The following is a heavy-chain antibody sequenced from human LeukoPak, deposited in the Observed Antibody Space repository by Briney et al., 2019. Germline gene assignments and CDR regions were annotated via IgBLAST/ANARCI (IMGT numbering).Heavy chain of an antibody. J-gene: IGHJ3*02. V-gene: IGHV4-59*01. Sequence: SETLSLTCTVSGGSTSSYYWSWIRQPPGKGLEWIGYIYDSGSTNYNPSLKSRVTISVDTSKNQFSLKLSSVTAADTAVYYCARDEEGDDAFDIWGQGTMVTVSS. CDR3: ARDEEGDDAFDI. CDR2: IYDSGST. CDR1: GGSTSSYY.